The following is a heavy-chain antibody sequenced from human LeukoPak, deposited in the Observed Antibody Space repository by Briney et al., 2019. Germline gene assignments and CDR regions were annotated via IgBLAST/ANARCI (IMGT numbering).Heavy chain of an antibody. D-gene: IGHD3-22*01. CDR1: GGSISSYY. V-gene: IGHV4-59*08. CDR2: IYYSGST. J-gene: IGHJ4*02. CDR3: ARSYNLPYYYDSSGYYYYDY. Sequence: PSETLSHTCTVSGGSISSYYWSRIRQPPGKGLEWIGYIYYSGSTNYNPSLKSRVTISVDTSKNQFSLKLSSVTAADTAVYYCARSYNLPYYYDSSGYYYYDYWGQGTPVTVSS.